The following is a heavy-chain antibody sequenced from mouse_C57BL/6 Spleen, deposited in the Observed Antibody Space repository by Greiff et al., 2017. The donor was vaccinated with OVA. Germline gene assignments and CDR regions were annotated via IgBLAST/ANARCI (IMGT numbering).Heavy chain of an antibody. CDR2: IDPTSGGT. Sequence: QVQLQQPGAELVKPGASVKLSCKASGYTFTSYWMHWVKQRPGRGLEWIGRIDPTSGGTKYNETFKSKATLTVDKPSSTAYMQLSSLTSEDSAVDYGASQTAQATGDYWGQGTTLTVAS. J-gene: IGHJ2*01. CDR3: ASQTAQATGDY. CDR1: GYTFTSYW. D-gene: IGHD3-2*02. V-gene: IGHV1-72*01.